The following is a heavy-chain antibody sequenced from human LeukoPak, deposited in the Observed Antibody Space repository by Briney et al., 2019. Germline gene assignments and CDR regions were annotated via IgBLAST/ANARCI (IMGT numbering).Heavy chain of an antibody. V-gene: IGHV1-2*06. Sequence: ASVKVSCNASGYTFTGYYMHWVRQAPGQGLEWMGRINPNSGGTNYAQKFQGRVTMTRDTSISTAYMELSRLRSDDTAVYYCARYCSGGSCEAFDYWGQGTLVTVSS. CDR2: INPNSGGT. CDR3: ARYCSGGSCEAFDY. CDR1: GYTFTGYY. J-gene: IGHJ4*02. D-gene: IGHD2-15*01.